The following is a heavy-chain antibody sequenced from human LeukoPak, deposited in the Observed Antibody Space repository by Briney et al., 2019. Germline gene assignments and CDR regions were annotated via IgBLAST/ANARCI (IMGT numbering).Heavy chain of an antibody. CDR1: GFTCSSCW. V-gene: IGHV3-7*01. Sequence: PGGSLRLSCAVSGFTCSSCWMNWVRQAPGKGLEWVATVNEDGTAKFYVDSVKGRFTIFRDNTRSSLDLQMNSLTVEDTAMYYCEAPATAWGQGILVTVSS. J-gene: IGHJ5*02. CDR3: EAPATA. CDR2: VNEDGTAK.